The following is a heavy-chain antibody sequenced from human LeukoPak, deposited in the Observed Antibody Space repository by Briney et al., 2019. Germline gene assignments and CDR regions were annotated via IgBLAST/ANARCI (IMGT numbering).Heavy chain of an antibody. Sequence: ASVKVSCKASGYTFTGYYMHWVRQAPGQGFEWMGWINPNSGGTNYAQKFQGRVTITRDTSISTAYMELSRLRSDDTAVYYCATSRYSSGWYTYWGQGTLVTVSS. CDR1: GYTFTGYY. CDR3: ATSRYSSGWYTY. J-gene: IGHJ4*02. V-gene: IGHV1-2*02. D-gene: IGHD6-19*01. CDR2: INPNSGGT.